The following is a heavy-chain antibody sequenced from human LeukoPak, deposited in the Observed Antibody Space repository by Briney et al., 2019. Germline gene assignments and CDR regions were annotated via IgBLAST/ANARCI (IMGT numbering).Heavy chain of an antibody. D-gene: IGHD3-22*01. J-gene: IGHJ2*01. CDR2: VTSSADAT. CDR1: GFSFRNYA. CDR3: AKERGRSWLLPDWYFDV. Sequence: GGSLKLSCAASGFSFRNYAMSWVRQAPGKGLEWVSTVTSSADATHYADSVKGRFTISRDNSKNTLYLQMNSLRVDDTAMYYCAKERGRSWLLPDWYFDVWGRGTLVSVSS. V-gene: IGHV3-23*01.